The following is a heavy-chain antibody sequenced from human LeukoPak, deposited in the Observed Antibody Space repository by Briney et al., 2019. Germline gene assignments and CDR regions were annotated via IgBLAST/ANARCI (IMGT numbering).Heavy chain of an antibody. Sequence: GGSLRLSCADSGFTFSSYAMHWVRQAPGKGLEWVAVISYDGSNKYYADSVKGRFTISRDNSKNTLYLQMNSLRAEDTAVYYCARDKFVDTATLDYWGQGTLVTVSS. CDR3: ARDKFVDTATLDY. V-gene: IGHV3-30-3*01. CDR1: GFTFSSYA. CDR2: ISYDGSNK. D-gene: IGHD5-18*01. J-gene: IGHJ4*02.